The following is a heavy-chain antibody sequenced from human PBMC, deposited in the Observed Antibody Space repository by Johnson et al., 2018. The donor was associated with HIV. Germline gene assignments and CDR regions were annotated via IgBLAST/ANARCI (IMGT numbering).Heavy chain of an antibody. D-gene: IGHD6-13*01. Sequence: QVQLVESGGGVVQPGRSLRLSCAASGFTFSSYAMHWVRQAPGKGLEWVAVISYDGSNKYYADSVKGRFTISRDKSKNTLYLQMNSLRAEDTAVYYCARDESSRLQLTGNDAFDIWGQGTMVTVSS. J-gene: IGHJ3*02. CDR3: ARDESSRLQLTGNDAFDI. CDR1: GFTFSSYA. V-gene: IGHV3-30*04. CDR2: ISYDGSNK.